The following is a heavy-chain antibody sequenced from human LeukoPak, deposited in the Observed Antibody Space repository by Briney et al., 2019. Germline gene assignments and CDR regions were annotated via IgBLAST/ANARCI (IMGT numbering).Heavy chain of an antibody. Sequence: GGSLRLSCAASGFTFSSYAMHWVRQAPGKGLEWVAVTSYDGSNKYYADSVKGRFTISRDNSKNTLYLQMNSLRAEDTAVYYCASFPPYMVRTDAFDIWGQGTMVTVSS. CDR1: GFTFSSYA. J-gene: IGHJ3*02. CDR2: TSYDGSNK. D-gene: IGHD3-10*01. V-gene: IGHV3-30*04. CDR3: ASFPPYMVRTDAFDI.